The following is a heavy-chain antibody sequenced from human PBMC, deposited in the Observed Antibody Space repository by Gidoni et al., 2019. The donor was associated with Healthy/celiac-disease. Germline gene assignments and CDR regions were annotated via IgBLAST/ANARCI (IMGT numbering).Heavy chain of an antibody. CDR2: INPSGGST. J-gene: IGHJ3*02. V-gene: IGHV1-46*01. CDR1: GYTFTSYY. Sequence: QVQLVQSGAEVKKPGTSVKVSCKASGYTFTSYYMHWVRQAPGQGLECMVIINPSGGSTSYAQKFQGRVTMTRDTSTSTVYMELSSLRSEDTAVYYCAREPSIAAARAYDAFDIWGQGTMVTVSS. D-gene: IGHD6-13*01. CDR3: AREPSIAAARAYDAFDI.